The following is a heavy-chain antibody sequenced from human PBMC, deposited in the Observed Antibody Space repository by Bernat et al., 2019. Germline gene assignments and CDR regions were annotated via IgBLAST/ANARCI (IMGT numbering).Heavy chain of an antibody. V-gene: IGHV5-10-1*01. CDR3: ARHTSLQWFDP. J-gene: IGHJ5*02. Sequence: EVQLVQSGAEVKKPGESLRISCKGSGYSFTIYWISWVRQMPGKGLEWMGRIDPSGAYTNYSPSFHGNVTISADKSISTAYLQWSSLKASDTAMYYCARHTSLQWFDPWGQGTLVTVSS. D-gene: IGHD2-2*02. CDR2: IDPSGAYT. CDR1: GYSFTIYW.